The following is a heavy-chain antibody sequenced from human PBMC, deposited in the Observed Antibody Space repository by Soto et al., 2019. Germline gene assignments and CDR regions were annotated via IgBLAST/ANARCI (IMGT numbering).Heavy chain of an antibody. J-gene: IGHJ4*02. D-gene: IGHD4-17*01. CDR1: GFTFSNYG. Sequence: PGGSLRLSCAASGFTFSNYGMHWVRQAPGKGLEWVEVIWYDGSNKYYADSVKGRFTISRDNSKNTLYLQMNSLRAEDTAVYYCAREDYGDSHDYWGQGTLVTVSS. V-gene: IGHV3-33*01. CDR3: AREDYGDSHDY. CDR2: IWYDGSNK.